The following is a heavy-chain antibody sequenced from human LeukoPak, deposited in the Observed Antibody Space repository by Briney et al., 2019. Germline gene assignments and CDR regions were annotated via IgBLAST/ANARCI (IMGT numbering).Heavy chain of an antibody. CDR1: GYTFTSYA. Sequence: ASVKVSCKASGYTFTSYAMHWVRQAPGQRLEWMGWINAGNGNTKYSQKFQGRVTITRDTSASTAYMELSSLRSEDTAVYYCARAPITMVRGAYEGRSYGMNVWGKGTTVTVSS. CDR2: INAGNGNT. V-gene: IGHV1-3*01. J-gene: IGHJ6*04. D-gene: IGHD3-10*01. CDR3: ARAPITMVRGAYEGRSYGMNV.